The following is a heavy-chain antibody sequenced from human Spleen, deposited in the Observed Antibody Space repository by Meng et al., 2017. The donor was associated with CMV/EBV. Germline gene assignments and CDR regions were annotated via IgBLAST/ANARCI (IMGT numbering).Heavy chain of an antibody. D-gene: IGHD3-3*01. J-gene: IGHJ4*02. CDR1: GFTFNGYN. CDR3: ARAFYDFWSGIGY. CDR2: ISTSSTYI. Sequence: ASGFTFNGYNMNWVRQAPGKGLEWVASISTSSTYIFYTDSVKGRFTISRDNANSALYLQMDSLRAEDTAVYYCARAFYDFWSGIGYWGQGVLVTVSS. V-gene: IGHV3-21*01.